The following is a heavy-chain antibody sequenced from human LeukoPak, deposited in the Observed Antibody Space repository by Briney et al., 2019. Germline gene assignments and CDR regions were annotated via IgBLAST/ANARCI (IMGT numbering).Heavy chain of an antibody. CDR2: INNDGSDT. J-gene: IGHJ4*02. Sequence: GGSLRPSCAVSGYTFSSTWMRWVRQAPGKGLVWVSRINNDGSDTTYADSVKGRFTISRDNDKNTVNLQMNSLRAEDTGVYYCARGGDVAFDYWGQGTLVTVSS. D-gene: IGHD5-24*01. CDR3: ARGGDVAFDY. V-gene: IGHV3-74*01. CDR1: GYTFSSTW.